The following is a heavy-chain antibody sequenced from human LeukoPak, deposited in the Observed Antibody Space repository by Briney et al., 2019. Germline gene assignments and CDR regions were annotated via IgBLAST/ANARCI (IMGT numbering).Heavy chain of an antibody. CDR2: IYYSGST. J-gene: IGHJ6*03. D-gene: IGHD3-3*01. Sequence: SETLSLTCTVSGGSISSYYWSWIRQPPGKGLEWSGYIYYSGSTNYNPSLKSRVTISVDTSKNQFSLKLSSVTAADTAVYYCARVDDFWSGYYYYYYMDVWGKGTTVTVSS. CDR3: ARVDDFWSGYYYYYYMDV. V-gene: IGHV4-59*01. CDR1: GGSISSYY.